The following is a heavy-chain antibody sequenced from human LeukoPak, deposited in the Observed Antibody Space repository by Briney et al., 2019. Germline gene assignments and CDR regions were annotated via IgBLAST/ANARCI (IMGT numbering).Heavy chain of an antibody. CDR2: IYSDGST. J-gene: IGHJ6*02. Sequence: GGSLRLSCAASGFTVSSNYMNWVRQAPGKGLEWVSIIYSDGSTYYADSVKGRFTISRDNSKNTLYLQMNSLRAEDTAVYYCARASGALWECGMDVWGQGTTVTVSS. D-gene: IGHD3-3*01. CDR3: ARASGALWECGMDV. V-gene: IGHV3-66*01. CDR1: GFTVSSNY.